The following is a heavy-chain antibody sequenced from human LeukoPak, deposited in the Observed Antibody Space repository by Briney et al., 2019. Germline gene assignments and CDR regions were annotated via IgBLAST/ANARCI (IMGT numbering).Heavy chain of an antibody. J-gene: IGHJ3*02. V-gene: IGHV4-59*01. CDR3: AIQLSHYYDSSGNTLDYDAFDI. CDR1: GGSISSYY. Sequence: SETLSLTCTVSGGSISSYYWSWIRQPPGKGLEWIGYIYYSGSTNYNPSLKSRVTISVDTSKNQFSLKLSSVTAADTAVYYCAIQLSHYYDSSGNTLDYDAFDIWGQGTMVTVSS. CDR2: IYYSGST. D-gene: IGHD3-22*01.